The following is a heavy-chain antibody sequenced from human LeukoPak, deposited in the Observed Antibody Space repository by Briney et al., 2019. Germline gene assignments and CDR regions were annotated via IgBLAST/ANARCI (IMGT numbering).Heavy chain of an antibody. Sequence: PSETLSLTCTVSGGSISSYYWSWIRQPPGKGLEWIGYIYYSGSTNYNPSLKSRVTISVDTSKNQFSLKLSSVTAADTAVYYCARGSLSGSYSPFDPWGQGTLVTVSS. J-gene: IGHJ5*02. D-gene: IGHD1-26*01. V-gene: IGHV4-59*01. CDR3: ARGSLSGSYSPFDP. CDR2: IYYSGST. CDR1: GGSISSYY.